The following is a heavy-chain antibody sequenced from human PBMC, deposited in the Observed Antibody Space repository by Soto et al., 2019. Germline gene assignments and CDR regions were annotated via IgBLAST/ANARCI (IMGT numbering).Heavy chain of an antibody. V-gene: IGHV1-2*02. J-gene: IGHJ4*02. Sequence: ASVKVSCKAFGYTLIDYYMHWVRQAPGQGFEWMGRISPKSGGTNDAQKFQGRVTMTWDTSLNTAYMELSSLISEDTAVYYCARPPGYISDWYYFDLWGQGTLVTVSS. CDR2: ISPKSGGT. D-gene: IGHD3-9*01. CDR1: GYTLIDYY. CDR3: ARPPGYISDWYYFDL.